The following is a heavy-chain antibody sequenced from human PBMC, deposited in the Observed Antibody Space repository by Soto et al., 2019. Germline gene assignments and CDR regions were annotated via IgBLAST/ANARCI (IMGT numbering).Heavy chain of an antibody. J-gene: IGHJ5*02. D-gene: IGHD2-15*01. Sequence: QVQLQESGPGLVKPSQTLSLTCTVSGGSISSGGYYWSWIRQHPGKGLEWIGDIYYSGSTYYNPSLTSRVTISVDTSKNQFALKLSSVTAAVTAVYYCARSIVVVVAATSWFDPWGQGTLVTVSS. CDR1: GGSISSGGYY. CDR3: ARSIVVVVAATSWFDP. V-gene: IGHV4-31*03. CDR2: IYYSGST.